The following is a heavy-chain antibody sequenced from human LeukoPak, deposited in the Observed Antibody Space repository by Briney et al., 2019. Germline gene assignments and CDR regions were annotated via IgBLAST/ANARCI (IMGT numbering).Heavy chain of an antibody. CDR3: ARDPWDFWDGMDV. CDR1: GDSFSSKSAA. J-gene: IGHJ6*02. D-gene: IGHD3-3*01. Sequence: SQTLSLTCAISGDSFSSKSAAWNWIRQSPSRGLEWLGRTYYRSKWSSGYAESVKSRLTISPDTSKNQFSLQLRSVTPEDTAVYYCARDPWDFWDGMDVWGQGTTVTVSS. CDR2: TYYRSKWSS. V-gene: IGHV6-1*01.